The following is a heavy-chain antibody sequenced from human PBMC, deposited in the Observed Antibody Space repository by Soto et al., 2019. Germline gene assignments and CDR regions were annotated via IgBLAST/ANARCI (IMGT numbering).Heavy chain of an antibody. CDR1: GDTFKNSV. Sequence: QVQLVQSGVEVKKPGSSVSVSCKASGDTFKNSVISWVRQAPGQGLEWMGGTIPLFGTTDYAQKFQGRLTITTDESTTTAYMEVSRLTSEDPAVYYCVAELDFGKLSVVWGQGTTVIVSS. CDR2: TIPLFGTT. D-gene: IGHD3-10*01. CDR3: VAELDFGKLSVV. J-gene: IGHJ6*02. V-gene: IGHV1-69*01.